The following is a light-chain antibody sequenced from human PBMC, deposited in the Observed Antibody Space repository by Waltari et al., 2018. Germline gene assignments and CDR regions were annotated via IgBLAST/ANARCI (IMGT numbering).Light chain of an antibody. V-gene: IGKV3-15*01. CDR3: QQYQNWPRWT. Sequence: EIVMTHSPATLSVSPGERATLSCRASHRLSGNLAWYQQKPGQAPRLLMYDVSTRATGVPARFSGSESGTEFTLTISSIQSEDFAIYYCQQYQNWPRWTFGQGTKVDIK. J-gene: IGKJ1*01. CDR2: DVS. CDR1: HRLSGN.